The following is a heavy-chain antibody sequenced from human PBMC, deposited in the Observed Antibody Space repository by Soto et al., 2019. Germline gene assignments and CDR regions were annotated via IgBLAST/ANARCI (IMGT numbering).Heavy chain of an antibody. CDR2: IIPIFGTA. V-gene: IGHV1-69*13. Sequence: SVKVSCEASGGTFSSYAISWVRLAPGQGLEWMGGIIPIFGTATYAQKFQGRVTITADESTSTAYMELSSLRSKDAAVYYCARSSPHHYYDSSGYYFVGYFDYWGHGTLVPVSP. CDR3: ARSSPHHYYDSSGYYFVGYFDY. CDR1: GGTFSSYA. D-gene: IGHD3-22*01. J-gene: IGHJ4*01.